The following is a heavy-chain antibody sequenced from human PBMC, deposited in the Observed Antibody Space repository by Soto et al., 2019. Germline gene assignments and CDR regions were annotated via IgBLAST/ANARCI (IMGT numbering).Heavy chain of an antibody. Sequence: SETLSLTCAVYGGSFSGYYWSWIRQPPGKGLEWIGEINHSGSTNYNPSLKSRVTISVDTSKNQFSLKLSSVTAADTAVYYCARGDIVLPHSWFDPWGQGTLVNVSS. CDR1: GGSFSGYY. CDR2: INHSGST. CDR3: ARGDIVLPHSWFDP. J-gene: IGHJ5*02. D-gene: IGHD2-8*01. V-gene: IGHV4-34*01.